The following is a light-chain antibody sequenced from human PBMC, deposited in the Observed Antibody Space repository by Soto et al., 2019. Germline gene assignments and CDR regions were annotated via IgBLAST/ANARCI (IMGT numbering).Light chain of an antibody. J-gene: IGKJ2*01. Sequence: EVVMTQSPDTLSVSPGERATLSCRASQSVGSYLAWYQQKPGQAPRLLIYGASTRATDIPARLSGSGSGTEFTLTIGSMQSEDFAVYSCQQYNNWPWVTFGQGTMLEI. CDR2: GAS. CDR3: QQYNNWPWVT. CDR1: QSVGSY. V-gene: IGKV3-15*01.